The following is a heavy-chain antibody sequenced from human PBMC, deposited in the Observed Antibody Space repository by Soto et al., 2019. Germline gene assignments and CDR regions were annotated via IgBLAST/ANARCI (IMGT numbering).Heavy chain of an antibody. CDR2: ISSSSSTI. CDR3: AYCSSTSCPYYYYYGMDV. Sequence: GGSLRLSCEASGFTFSSYSMNWVRQAPGKGLEWVSYISSSSSTIYYADSVKGRFTISRDNAKNSLYLQMNSLRDEDTAVYYCAYCSSTSCPYYYYYGMDVWGQGTTVTVSS. D-gene: IGHD2-2*01. V-gene: IGHV3-48*02. CDR1: GFTFSSYS. J-gene: IGHJ6*02.